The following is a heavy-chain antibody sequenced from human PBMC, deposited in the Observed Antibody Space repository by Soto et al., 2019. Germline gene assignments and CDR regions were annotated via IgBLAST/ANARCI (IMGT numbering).Heavy chain of an antibody. V-gene: IGHV3-11*01. CDR1: GFTFSDYY. CDR3: ARESYDYIWGSYRYGYFDY. J-gene: IGHJ4*02. CDR2: ISSSGSTI. D-gene: IGHD3-16*02. Sequence: GGSLRLSCAASGFTFSDYYMSWIRQAPGKGLEWVSYISSSGSTIYYADSVKGRFTISRDNAKNSLYLQMNSLRAEDTAVYYCARESYDYIWGSYRYGYFDYWGQGTLVTVSS.